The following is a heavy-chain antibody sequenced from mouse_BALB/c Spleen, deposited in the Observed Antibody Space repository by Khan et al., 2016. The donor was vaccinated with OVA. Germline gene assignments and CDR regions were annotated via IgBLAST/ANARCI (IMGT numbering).Heavy chain of an antibody. CDR3: AKFTRDYYSMDY. Sequence: QVQLKQSGPGLVAPSQSLSITCTVSGFSLTSYGVSWVRQPPGKGLEWLGVLWGDGSTHYHSTIISRLILSKDNSKSQDSFKLNSMQTDDTATYYCAKFTRDYYSMDYWGQGTSVTVSS. J-gene: IGHJ4*01. CDR1: GFSLTSYG. D-gene: IGHD3-1*01. CDR2: LWGDGST. V-gene: IGHV2-3*01.